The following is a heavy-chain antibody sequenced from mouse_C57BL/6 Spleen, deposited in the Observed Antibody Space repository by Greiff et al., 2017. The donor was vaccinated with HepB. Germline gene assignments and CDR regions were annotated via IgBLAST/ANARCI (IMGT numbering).Heavy chain of an antibody. Sequence: VQLQQSGAELVRPGASVTLSCKASGYTFTDYEMHWVKQTPVHGLEWIGAIDPETGGTAYNQKFKGKAILTADKSSSTAYMELRSLTSEDSAVYYCTRWVLGRDYWGRGTTLTVSS. CDR2: IDPETGGT. D-gene: IGHD4-1*01. V-gene: IGHV1-15*01. CDR1: GYTFTDYE. CDR3: TRWVLGRDY. J-gene: IGHJ2*01.